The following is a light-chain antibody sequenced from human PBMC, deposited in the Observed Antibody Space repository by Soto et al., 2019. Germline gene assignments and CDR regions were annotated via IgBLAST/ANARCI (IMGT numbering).Light chain of an antibody. V-gene: IGKV3-20*01. Sequence: IVWTRAPGTLCFAPGGRATLSCRASQTVTRSYLAWYQHKPGQAPRLLISGISRRAPGIPDRFSGDGSGTDFPLTTSRLEPQAYPVYYCHQYDGSPPTFGPGTRLEI. CDR1: QTVTRSY. CDR3: HQYDGSPPT. J-gene: IGKJ5*01. CDR2: GIS.